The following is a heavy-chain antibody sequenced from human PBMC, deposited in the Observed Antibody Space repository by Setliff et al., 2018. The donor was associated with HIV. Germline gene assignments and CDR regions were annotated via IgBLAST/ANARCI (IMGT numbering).Heavy chain of an antibody. Sequence: SETLSLTCTVSGDSISSYYWSWIRQSAGKGLEWIGRINTSGSTNYNPSLKSRVTMSVDTSKNQFSLNLGSVTAADTAVYYCARVFVDTAVLRVLEYYFDSWGRGTLVTVSS. V-gene: IGHV4-4*07. D-gene: IGHD5-18*01. CDR1: GDSISSYY. CDR2: INTSGST. CDR3: ARVFVDTAVLRVLEYYFDS. J-gene: IGHJ4*02.